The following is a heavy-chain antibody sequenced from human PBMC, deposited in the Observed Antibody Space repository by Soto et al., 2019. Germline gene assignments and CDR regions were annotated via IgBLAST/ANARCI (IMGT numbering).Heavy chain of an antibody. J-gene: IGHJ6*03. V-gene: IGHV1-69*04. CDR2: IIPILGIA. CDR1: GGTFSSYT. Sequence: ASVKVSCKASGGTFSSYTISWVRQAPGQGLEWMGRIIPILGIANYAQKFQGRVTITADKSTSTAYMELSSLRSEDTAVYYCAREPMGSNPLLYYYYYMDVWGKGTTVTVSS. D-gene: IGHD4-4*01. CDR3: AREPMGSNPLLYYYYYMDV.